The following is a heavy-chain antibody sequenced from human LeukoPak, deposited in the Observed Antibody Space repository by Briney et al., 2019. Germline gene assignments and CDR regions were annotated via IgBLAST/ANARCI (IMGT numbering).Heavy chain of an antibody. CDR2: MNPESGGT. Sequence: ASVKVSCKASGYTFVNYDINWMRQATGQGPEWMGWMNPESGGTGYAQKFQGRVTMTRDNSITTAYMELSGLRLEDTAVYFCTRAIRHQLLSDFWGQGTLVTASS. CDR3: TRAIRHQLLSDF. D-gene: IGHD5-12*01. J-gene: IGHJ4*02. V-gene: IGHV1-8*01. CDR1: GYTFVNYD.